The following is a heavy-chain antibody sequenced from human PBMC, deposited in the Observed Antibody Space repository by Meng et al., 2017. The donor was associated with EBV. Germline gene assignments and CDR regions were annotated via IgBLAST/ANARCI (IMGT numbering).Heavy chain of an antibody. J-gene: IGHJ4*02. V-gene: IGHV1-69*01. CDR3: ASESGRGFTPDY. D-gene: IGHD3-10*01. Sequence: QGQVEQLGAEVKKPGSAVKVSCRTSGGTFRSDAVSWVRQAPGQGLEWMGGLIPMSGAPHYAQKFQDRVTIIADESTSTHSMELNNLRFEDTAMYYCASESGRGFTPDYWGQGTLVTVSS. CDR2: LIPMSGAP. CDR1: GGTFRSDA.